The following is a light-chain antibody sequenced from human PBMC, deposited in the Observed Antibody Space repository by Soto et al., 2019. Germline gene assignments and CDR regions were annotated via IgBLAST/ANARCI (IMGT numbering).Light chain of an antibody. CDR1: QTVSRMY. V-gene: IGKV3D-7*01. CDR3: QQYNNWPLT. J-gene: IGKJ4*01. CDR2: DAS. Sequence: EIVLKQSPATLSLSTGERATLSCRASQTVSRMYLSWFQQKPGQAPRLLIYDASARATGIPARFSGSGSGTEFTLTISSLQSEDFTVYYCQQYNNWPLTFGGGTKVDI.